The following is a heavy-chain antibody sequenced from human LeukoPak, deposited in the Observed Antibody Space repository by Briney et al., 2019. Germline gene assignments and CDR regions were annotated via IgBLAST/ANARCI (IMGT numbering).Heavy chain of an antibody. CDR2: ISAYNGNT. CDR1: GYTFTIYG. Sequence: ASVKVSCKASGYTFTIYGISWVRQAPGQGLEWMGWISAYNGNTNYAQKLQGRVTMTTDTSTSTAYMELRSLRSDDTAVYYCARVDGDPAAGLFDYWGQGTLVTVSS. CDR3: ARVDGDPAAGLFDY. J-gene: IGHJ4*02. V-gene: IGHV1-18*01. D-gene: IGHD6-13*01.